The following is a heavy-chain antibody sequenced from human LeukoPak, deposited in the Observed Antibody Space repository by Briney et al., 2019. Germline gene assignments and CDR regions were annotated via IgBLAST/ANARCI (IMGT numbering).Heavy chain of an antibody. CDR2: IIPIFGTA. J-gene: IGHJ6*02. V-gene: IGHV1-69*13. Sequence: SVKVSCKASGGTFSSYAISWVRQAPGQGLEWMGGIIPIFGTANYAQKFQGRVTITADESTSTAYMELSSLRSEDTAVYYCARVKTPDYGSGSYYYYYYGMDVWGQGTTVTVSS. D-gene: IGHD3-10*01. CDR1: GGTFSSYA. CDR3: ARVKTPDYGSGSYYYYYYGMDV.